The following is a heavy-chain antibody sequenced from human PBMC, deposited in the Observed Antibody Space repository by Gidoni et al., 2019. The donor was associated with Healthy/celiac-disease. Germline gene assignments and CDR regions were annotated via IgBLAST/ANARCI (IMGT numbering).Heavy chain of an antibody. CDR1: GGSISSYY. CDR3: AREPRGSYGGAFDI. Sequence: QVQLQESGPGLVKPSETLSLTCTVSGGSISSYYWSWIRQPPGKGLEWIGYIYYSGSTNYNPSLKSRVTISVDTSKNQFSLKLSSVTAADTAVYYCAREPRGSYGGAFDIWGQGTMVTVSS. CDR2: IYYSGST. J-gene: IGHJ3*02. D-gene: IGHD1-26*01. V-gene: IGHV4-59*01.